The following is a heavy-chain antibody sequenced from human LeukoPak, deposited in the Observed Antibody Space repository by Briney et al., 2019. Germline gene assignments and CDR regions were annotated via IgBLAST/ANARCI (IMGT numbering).Heavy chain of an antibody. V-gene: IGHV1-46*01. Sequence: ASVKVSCKASGYTFTSYDINWVRQATGQGLEWMGIINPSGGSTSYAQKFQGRVTMTRDTSTSTVYMELSSLRSEDTAVYYCARDLWQDTYFDYWGQGTLVTVSS. CDR1: GYTFTSYD. CDR3: ARDLWQDTYFDY. CDR2: INPSGGST. J-gene: IGHJ4*02. D-gene: IGHD2-21*01.